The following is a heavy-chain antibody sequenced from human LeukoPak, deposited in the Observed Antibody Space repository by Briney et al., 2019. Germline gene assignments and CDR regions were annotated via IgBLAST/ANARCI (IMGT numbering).Heavy chain of an antibody. D-gene: IGHD1-26*01. J-gene: IGHJ4*02. CDR2: INPSGGST. CDR1: GYTFINYY. Sequence: GASVRVSCKASGYTFINYYMHWVRQAPGQGLEWMGIINPSGGSTRYAQKFQGRVTMTSDTSTSTVYMELSSLRSEDTAVYYCARSYSGTYYAGSGVDYWGQGTLVTVSS. CDR3: ARSYSGTYYAGSGVDY. V-gene: IGHV1-46*01.